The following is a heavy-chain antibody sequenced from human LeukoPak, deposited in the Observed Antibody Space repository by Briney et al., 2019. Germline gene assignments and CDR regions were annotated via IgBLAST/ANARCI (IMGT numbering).Heavy chain of an antibody. CDR2: IYTSGST. Sequence: SETLSLTCTVSGGSISSYYWSWIRQPPGKGLEWIGYIYTSGSTNYNPSLKSRVTISVDTSKNQFSLKLSSVTAADTAVYYCARHQDTEWLSPFDYWGQGTLVTVSS. J-gene: IGHJ4*02. CDR3: ARHQDTEWLSPFDY. CDR1: GGSISSYY. D-gene: IGHD3-3*01. V-gene: IGHV4-4*09.